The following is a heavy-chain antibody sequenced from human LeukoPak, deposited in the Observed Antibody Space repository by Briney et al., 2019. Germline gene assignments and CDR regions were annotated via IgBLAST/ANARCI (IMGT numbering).Heavy chain of an antibody. J-gene: IGHJ5*02. Sequence: PGGSLRLSCAASGFTFSSYSMNWVRQAPGKGLEWVSSISSSSSYIYYADSVKGRFTISRDNAKNSLYLQMNSLRAEDTAEYYCARADYDSSGYLISWGQGTLVTVSS. CDR1: GFTFSSYS. V-gene: IGHV3-21*01. CDR2: ISSSSSYI. CDR3: ARADYDSSGYLIS. D-gene: IGHD3-22*01.